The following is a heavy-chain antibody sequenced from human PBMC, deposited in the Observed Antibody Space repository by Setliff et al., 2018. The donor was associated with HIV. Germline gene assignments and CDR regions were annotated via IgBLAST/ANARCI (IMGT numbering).Heavy chain of an antibody. CDR1: GFIFSNHD. CDR3: AKDPRAAVATICDY. CDR2: IGTGGDT. Sequence: GGSLRLSCKASGFIFSNHDFHWVRQAAAKGLEWVAAIGTGGDTYYVDSVKGRFTISRDNSKNTLYLQMNSLRAEDTAVYYCAKDPRAAVATICDYWGQGTLVTVSS. V-gene: IGHV3-13*01. J-gene: IGHJ4*02. D-gene: IGHD5-12*01.